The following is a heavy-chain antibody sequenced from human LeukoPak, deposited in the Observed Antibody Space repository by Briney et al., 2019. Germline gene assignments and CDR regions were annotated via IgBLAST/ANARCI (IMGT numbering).Heavy chain of an antibody. CDR2: IYHSGST. Sequence: PSETLSLTCTVSGGSISSNNWNWIRQPPGKGLEWIGEIYHSGSTNYNPSLKSRVTISVDKSKNQFSLKLTSVTAADTAVYYCARHYGSGMDYFDPWGQGTLVTVSS. CDR3: ARHYGSGMDYFDP. V-gene: IGHV4-59*08. D-gene: IGHD3-10*01. CDR1: GGSISSNN. J-gene: IGHJ5*02.